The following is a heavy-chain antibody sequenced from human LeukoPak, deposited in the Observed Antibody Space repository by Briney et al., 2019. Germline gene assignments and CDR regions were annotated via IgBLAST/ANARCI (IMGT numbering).Heavy chain of an antibody. CDR2: ISWNSGSI. J-gene: IGHJ4*02. V-gene: IGHV3-9*01. Sequence: AGGSLRLSCAASGFTFSSYWMSWVRQAPGKGLEWVSGISWNSGSIGYADSVKGRFTISRDNAKNSLYLQMNSLRAEDTALYYCAKDIGSGSYYYFDYWGQGTLVTVSS. CDR3: AKDIGSGSYYYFDY. D-gene: IGHD3-10*01. CDR1: GFTFSSYW.